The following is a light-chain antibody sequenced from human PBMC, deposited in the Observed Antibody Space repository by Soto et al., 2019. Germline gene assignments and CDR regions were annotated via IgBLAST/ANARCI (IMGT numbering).Light chain of an antibody. Sequence: IKMCQSSSTLSGSLRDRVTITCRASQTISSWLAWYQQKPGKAPKLLIYKASTLKSGVPSRFSGSGSGTEFTLTIISLQPDDFATYYCQRYNSYSDAFGHVTKL. CDR2: KAS. CDR3: QRYNSYSDA. V-gene: IGKV1-5*03. CDR1: QTISSW. J-gene: IGKJ1*01.